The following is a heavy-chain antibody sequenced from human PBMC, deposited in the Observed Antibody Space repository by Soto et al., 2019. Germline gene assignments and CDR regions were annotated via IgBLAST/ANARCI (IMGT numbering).Heavy chain of an antibody. J-gene: IGHJ6*02. V-gene: IGHV4-39*01. CDR2: IYYSGST. D-gene: IGHD6-19*01. CDR1: AGSSSSSSYS. CDR3: ARPIRSGRRDYYYGMDV. Sequence: SETLYLTCTVSAGSSSSSSYSWGGIRQPPGKGLEWIGRIYYSGSTYYNPSLKCRVTISVDTSKNQFSLKLSSVTAADTAVYYCARPIRSGRRDYYYGMDVWGQGTTVT.